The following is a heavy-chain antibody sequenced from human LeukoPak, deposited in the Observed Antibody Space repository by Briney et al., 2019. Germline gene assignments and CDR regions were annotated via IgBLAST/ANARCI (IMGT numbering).Heavy chain of an antibody. V-gene: IGHV3-30*18. CDR1: GFTFSSYG. D-gene: IGHD6-6*01. Sequence: GGSLRLSCAAPGFTFSSYGMHWVRQAPGKGLEWVAVISYDGSNKYYADSVKGRFTISRDNSKNTLYLQMNSLRAEDTAVYYCAKGVLRMRYYYYYYMDVWGKGTTVTVSS. CDR2: ISYDGSNK. J-gene: IGHJ6*03. CDR3: AKGVLRMRYYYYYYMDV.